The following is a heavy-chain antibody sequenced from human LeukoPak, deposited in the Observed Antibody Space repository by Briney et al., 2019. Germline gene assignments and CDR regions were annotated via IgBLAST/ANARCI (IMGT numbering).Heavy chain of an antibody. CDR2: ISGSGGST. D-gene: IGHD5-18*01. Sequence: TGGSLRLSCAASGFTFSSYGMSWVRQAPGKGLEWVSAISGSGGSTYYADSVKGRFTISRDNSKNTLYLQMNSLRAEDTAVYYCAKKEYSYEDYFDYWGQGTLVTVSS. CDR1: GFTFSSYG. CDR3: AKKEYSYEDYFDY. J-gene: IGHJ4*02. V-gene: IGHV3-23*01.